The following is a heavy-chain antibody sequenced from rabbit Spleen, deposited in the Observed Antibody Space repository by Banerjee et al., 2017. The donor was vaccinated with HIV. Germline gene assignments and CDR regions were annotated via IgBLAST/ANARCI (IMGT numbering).Heavy chain of an antibody. D-gene: IGHD1-1*01. CDR2: IAGSSSGFT. V-gene: IGHV1S40*01. CDR1: GIDFSSSDY. CDR3: ARSINWANRALNL. Sequence: QSLEESGGDLVKPGASLTLTCTASGIDFSSSDYMCWVRQAPGKGLEWILCIAGSSSGFTYSATWAKGRFTCSKTSSTTVTLQMTSLTVADTATYFCARSINWANRALNLWGPGTLVTVS. J-gene: IGHJ4*01.